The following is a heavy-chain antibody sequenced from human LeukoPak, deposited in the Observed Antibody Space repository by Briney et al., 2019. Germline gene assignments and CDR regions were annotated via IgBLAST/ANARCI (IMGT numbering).Heavy chain of an antibody. Sequence: GGSLRLSCAASGFTFTGYAMHWVRQAPGKGLEWVGRIKSKTDGGTTDYAAPVKGRFTISRDDSKNTLYLQMNSLKTEDTAVYYCTTGDYGDYVWTFDYWGQGTLVTVSS. V-gene: IGHV3-15*01. CDR1: GFTFTGYA. CDR2: IKSKTDGGTT. D-gene: IGHD4-17*01. CDR3: TTGDYGDYVWTFDY. J-gene: IGHJ4*02.